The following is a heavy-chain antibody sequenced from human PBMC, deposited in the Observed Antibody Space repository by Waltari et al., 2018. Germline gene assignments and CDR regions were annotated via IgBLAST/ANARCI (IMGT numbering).Heavy chain of an antibody. V-gene: IGHV4-4*02. Sequence: QVQLQESGPGLVKPSGTLSLTCAFSGGSISSSNWWSWVRQPPGKGLEWIGEIYPSGSTNYNPSLKSRVTISVDKSKNQFSLKLSSVTAADTAVYYCARDQATMVRGVIIGWFDPWGQGTLVTVSS. D-gene: IGHD3-10*01. CDR1: GGSISSSNW. J-gene: IGHJ5*02. CDR3: ARDQATMVRGVIIGWFDP. CDR2: IYPSGST.